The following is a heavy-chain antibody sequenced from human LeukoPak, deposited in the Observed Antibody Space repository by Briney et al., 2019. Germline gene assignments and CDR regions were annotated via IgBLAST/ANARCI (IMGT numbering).Heavy chain of an antibody. Sequence: SQTLSLTCTVSGGSISSGSYYWSWIRQPAGKGLEWIGRIYTSGSTNYNPSLKSRVTISVDTSKNQFSLKLSSVTAADTAVDYWARSGYSYGVDAFDIWGQGTMVTVSS. CDR3: ARSGYSYGVDAFDI. V-gene: IGHV4-61*02. CDR1: GGSISSGSYY. D-gene: IGHD5-18*01. CDR2: IYTSGST. J-gene: IGHJ3*02.